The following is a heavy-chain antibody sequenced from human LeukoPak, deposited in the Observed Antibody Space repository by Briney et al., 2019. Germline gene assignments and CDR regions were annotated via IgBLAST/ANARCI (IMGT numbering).Heavy chain of an antibody. Sequence: SETLSLTCTVSGGSISTDDYYWSWIRQPPGKGLEWIGCIHYSGSTYHNPFLKSRVIISVDKSKNQISLKLSSVTAADTAVYYCAREATLAPRYFEYWGQGTLVTVSS. D-gene: IGHD1-1*01. CDR3: AREATLAPRYFEY. CDR1: GGSISTDDYY. V-gene: IGHV4-30-4*01. J-gene: IGHJ4*02. CDR2: IHYSGST.